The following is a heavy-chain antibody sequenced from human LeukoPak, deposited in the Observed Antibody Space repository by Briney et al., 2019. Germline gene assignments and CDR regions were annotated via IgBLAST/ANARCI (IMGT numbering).Heavy chain of an antibody. CDR3: AGGSQGVYAKDL. CDR2: IIPILGIA. J-gene: IGHJ5*02. Sequence: AASVKVSCKASGGTFSSYAISWVRQAPGQGLEWMGRIIPILGIANYAQKFQGRVTITADKSTSTAYMELSSLRSEDTAVYCCAGGSQGVYAKDLWGQGTLVTVSS. CDR1: GGTFSSYA. D-gene: IGHD2-8*01. V-gene: IGHV1-69*04.